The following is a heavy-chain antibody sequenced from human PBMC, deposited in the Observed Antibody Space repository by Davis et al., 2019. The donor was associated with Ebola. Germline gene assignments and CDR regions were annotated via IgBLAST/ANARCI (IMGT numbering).Heavy chain of an antibody. Sequence: SLKISCAASGFTFDDYAMYWVRQVPRKGLEWVSSISWNSGYTRYADSLKDRVTISRDNGKNSLYLQMDSLRAEDTAFYYCAKDRGGSPTFEFDYWGQGVLVTVSS. J-gene: IGHJ4*02. V-gene: IGHV3-9*01. D-gene: IGHD3-10*01. CDR1: GFTFDDYA. CDR2: ISWNSGYT. CDR3: AKDRGGSPTFEFDY.